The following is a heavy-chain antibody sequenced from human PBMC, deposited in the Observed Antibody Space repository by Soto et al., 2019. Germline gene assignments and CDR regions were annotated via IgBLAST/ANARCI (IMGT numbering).Heavy chain of an antibody. CDR1: GGSISSGDYY. D-gene: IGHD4-17*01. CDR3: ARAAGDYTFLTPPFYKIDY. Sequence: SETLSLTCTVSGGSISSGDYYWSWIRQPPGKGLEWIGYIYYSGSTYYNPSLKSRVTISVDTSKNQFSLKLSSVTAADTAVYYCARAAGDYTFLTPPFYKIDYWGQGTLVTVSS. J-gene: IGHJ4*02. CDR2: IYYSGST. V-gene: IGHV4-30-4*01.